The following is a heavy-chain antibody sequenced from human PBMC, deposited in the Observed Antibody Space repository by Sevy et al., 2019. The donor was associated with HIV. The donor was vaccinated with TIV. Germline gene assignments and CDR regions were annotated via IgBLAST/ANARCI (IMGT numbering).Heavy chain of an antibody. V-gene: IGHV3-7*01. CDR1: GFTFSDYW. J-gene: IGHJ4*02. CDR2: IKQDESEK. CDR3: AREVGGFNWRPYYFDS. Sequence: GGSLRLSCAASGFTFSDYWMSWVRQSPGKGLEWMATIKQDESEKYYMDSGKGRFAISRDNGKNSVSLQMNGLRVEDTALYYCAREVGGFNWRPYYFDSWGQGTLVTVSS. D-gene: IGHD3-3*01.